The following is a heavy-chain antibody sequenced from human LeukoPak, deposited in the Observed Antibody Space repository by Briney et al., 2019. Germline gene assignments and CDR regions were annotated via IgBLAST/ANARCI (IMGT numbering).Heavy chain of an antibody. CDR2: IWYDGTKK. Sequence: PGRSLALSCLASGVTHGCYAMYGSRQAPGKGLEWVAIIWYDGTKKYYADSVKGRFNISRDNSKNTLYLQMSTRRDDHAAVYYCPRSAAMSYYYYYGLDVWGQGTPVTVS. CDR1: GVTHGCYA. V-gene: IGHV3-33*07. D-gene: IGHD6-25*01. J-gene: IGHJ6*02. CDR3: PRSAAMSYYYYYGLDV.